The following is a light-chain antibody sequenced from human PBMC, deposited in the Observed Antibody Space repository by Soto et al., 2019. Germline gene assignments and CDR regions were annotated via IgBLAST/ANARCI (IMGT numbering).Light chain of an antibody. CDR2: DAS. CDR3: PQYINWPIT. CDR1: QSVSSN. Sequence: EIVMTLSLGTVSVSTGERATLSCRASQSVSSNLAWYQQKPGQAPRLLISDASTRATGIPARFSGSGSGTEFTLTVSSLQSEDFAVYYCPQYINWPITFAHGRLLEIK. V-gene: IGKV3-15*01. J-gene: IGKJ5*01.